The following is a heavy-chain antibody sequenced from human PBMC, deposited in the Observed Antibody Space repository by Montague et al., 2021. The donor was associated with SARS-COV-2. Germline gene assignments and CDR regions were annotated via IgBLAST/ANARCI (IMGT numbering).Heavy chain of an antibody. Sequence: SETLSLTCAVHGTSFGGYYWNWIRQPPGKGLEWIGEINHGGSTKYSPSLKSRLAISIDTSRTQFSLKLNSVTAADTAVYYCARGREEFVLSPILGLGPFYYYYYVDVWGKGTTVTVSS. CDR3: ARGREEFVLSPILGLGPFYYYYYVDV. V-gene: IGHV4-34*01. J-gene: IGHJ6*03. D-gene: IGHD2-8*01. CDR1: GTSFGGYY. CDR2: INHGGST.